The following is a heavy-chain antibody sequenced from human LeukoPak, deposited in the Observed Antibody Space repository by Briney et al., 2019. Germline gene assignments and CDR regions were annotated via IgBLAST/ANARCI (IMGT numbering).Heavy chain of an antibody. CDR1: GYTLTELS. Sequence: ASVKVSCKVSGYTLTELSVHWVRQAPGKGLEWMGGFDPEDGETIYAQKFQGRVTMTEDTSTDTAYMELSSLRSEDTAVYYCATGQDYDILTGYYLAFDYWGQGTLVTVSS. V-gene: IGHV1-24*01. D-gene: IGHD3-9*01. CDR3: ATGQDYDILTGYYLAFDY. J-gene: IGHJ4*02. CDR2: FDPEDGET.